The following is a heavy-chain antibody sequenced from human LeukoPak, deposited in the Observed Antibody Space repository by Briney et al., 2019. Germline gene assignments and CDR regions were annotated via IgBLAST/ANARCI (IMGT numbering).Heavy chain of an antibody. CDR2: IITTFGTT. CDR1: GGTFNNYA. Sequence: GSSVKVSCTASGGTFNNYAISWVRQAPGQGLEWMGGIITTFGTTKYTQKFQGRVTITADESTSTAYMELSSLRFGDTAVYYCARSAAAGSYYYYYGMDVWGQGTTVTVSS. V-gene: IGHV1-69*01. J-gene: IGHJ6*02. D-gene: IGHD6-13*01. CDR3: ARSAAAGSYYYYYGMDV.